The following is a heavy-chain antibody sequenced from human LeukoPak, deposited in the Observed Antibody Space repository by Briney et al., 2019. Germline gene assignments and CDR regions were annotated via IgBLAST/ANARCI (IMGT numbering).Heavy chain of an antibody. Sequence: ESGPTLVNPTQTLTLTCTFSGFSLSTSGVGVGWIRQPPGKALEWLALIYWNDDKRYSPSLKSRLTITKDTSKNQVVLTMTNMDPVDTATYYCAHRRGDSSSWYLDGYYFDYWGQGTLVTVSS. D-gene: IGHD6-13*01. CDR3: AHRRGDSSSWYLDGYYFDY. J-gene: IGHJ4*02. V-gene: IGHV2-5*01. CDR1: GFSLSTSGVG. CDR2: IYWNDDK.